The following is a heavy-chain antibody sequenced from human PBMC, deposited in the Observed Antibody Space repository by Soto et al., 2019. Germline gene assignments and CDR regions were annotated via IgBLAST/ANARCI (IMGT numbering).Heavy chain of an antibody. CDR1: GFTFSSYG. CDR3: AREYSSSSFPYYYGMDV. CDR2: IWYDGSNK. D-gene: IGHD6-6*01. Sequence: QVQLVESGGGVVQPGRSLRLSCAASGFTFSSYGMHWVRQAPGKGLEWVAVIWYDGSNKYYADSVKGRFTISRDNSKNTLYLQMHSLRAEDTAVYYCAREYSSSSFPYYYGMDVWGQGTTVTVSS. J-gene: IGHJ6*02. V-gene: IGHV3-33*01.